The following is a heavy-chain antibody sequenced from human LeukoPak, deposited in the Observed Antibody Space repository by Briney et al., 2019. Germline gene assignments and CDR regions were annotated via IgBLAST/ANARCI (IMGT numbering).Heavy chain of an antibody. D-gene: IGHD1-1*01. Sequence: GGSLRLSCVASGFTFSSYAMHWVRQAPGKGLEYVSGIRSNGGSTYYANSVTDRFNISRDNSKNTLYLQMGSLRAEDTAVYHCARAGRNDASLGMDVWGQGTTVTVSS. V-gene: IGHV3-64*01. CDR3: ARAGRNDASLGMDV. CDR2: IRSNGGST. J-gene: IGHJ6*02. CDR1: GFTFSSYA.